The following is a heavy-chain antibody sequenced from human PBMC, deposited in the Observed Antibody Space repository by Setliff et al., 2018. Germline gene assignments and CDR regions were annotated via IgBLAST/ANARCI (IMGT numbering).Heavy chain of an antibody. J-gene: IGHJ4*02. D-gene: IGHD2-21*01. CDR1: GYTFTNYG. CDR3: ARAPRGPLSVVLALDY. CDR2: ISTYNGHT. V-gene: IGHV1-18*01. Sequence: RASVKVSCKASGYTFTNYGFSWVRQAPGQGLEWMGWISTYNGHTNYAQKLQGRVTLTTDTATSTAYMELRSLRSDDTAVYYCARAPRGPLSVVLALDYWGQGTLVTVSS.